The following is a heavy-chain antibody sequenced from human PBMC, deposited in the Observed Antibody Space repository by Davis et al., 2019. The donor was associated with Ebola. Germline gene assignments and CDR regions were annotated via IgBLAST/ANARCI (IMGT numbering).Heavy chain of an antibody. CDR2: IYYSGST. D-gene: IGHD3-9*01. CDR1: GGSFSGYY. Sequence: SETLSLTCAVYGGSFSGYYWSWIRQPPGKGLEWIGYIYYSGSTNYNPSLKSRVTISVDTSKNQFSLKLSSVTAADTAVYYCARDQRYFDSYYYYYGMDVWGKGTTVTVSS. V-gene: IGHV4-59*01. CDR3: ARDQRYFDSYYYYYGMDV. J-gene: IGHJ6*04.